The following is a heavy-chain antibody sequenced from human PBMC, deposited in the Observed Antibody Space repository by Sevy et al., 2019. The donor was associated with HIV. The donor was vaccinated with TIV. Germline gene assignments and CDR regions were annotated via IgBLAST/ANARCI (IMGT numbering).Heavy chain of an antibody. CDR3: ARGGAWELHAFDI. D-gene: IGHD1-26*01. J-gene: IGHJ3*02. CDR1: GFTFSSYW. V-gene: IGHV3-7*04. Sequence: GGSLRLSCAASGFTFSSYWMSWVSQAPGKGLEWVANIKQDGSEKYYVDSVKGRFTISRDNAKNSLYLQMNSLRAEDTAVYYCARGGAWELHAFDIWGQGTMVTVSS. CDR2: IKQDGSEK.